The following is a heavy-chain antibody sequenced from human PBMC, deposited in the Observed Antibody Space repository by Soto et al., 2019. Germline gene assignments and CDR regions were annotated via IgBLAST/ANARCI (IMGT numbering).Heavy chain of an antibody. CDR2: IYHSGST. V-gene: IGHV4-4*02. CDR1: GGSISSSNW. D-gene: IGHD3-22*01. CDR3: ARDRYYYDSSGYYTFDY. Sequence: SETLSLTCAVSGGSISSSNWWSWVRQPPGKGLEWIGEIYHSGSTNYNPSLKSRVTISVDKSKNQFSLKLSSVTAADTAVYYCARDRYYYDSSGYYTFDYWGQGTLVTVSS. J-gene: IGHJ4*02.